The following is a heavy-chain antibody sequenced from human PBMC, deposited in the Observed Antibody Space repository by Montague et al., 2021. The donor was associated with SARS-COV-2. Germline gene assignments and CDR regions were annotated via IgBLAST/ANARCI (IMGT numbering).Heavy chain of an antibody. J-gene: IGHJ5*01. Sequence: SETLSLTCAVSGASVTSINWWSWVRQPPGRGLEWIAEIHHTGITNFNPSLRSRVSISLDTSKNQFSLTLNSVTAADTAIYYCARARGRTGWFDSWGQGIQVTVSS. D-gene: IGHD3-10*01. CDR3: ARARGRTGWFDS. CDR2: IHHTGIT. CDR1: GASVTSINW. V-gene: IGHV4-4*02.